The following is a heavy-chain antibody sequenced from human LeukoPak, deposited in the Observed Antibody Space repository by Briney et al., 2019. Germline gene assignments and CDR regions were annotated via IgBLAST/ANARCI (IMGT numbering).Heavy chain of an antibody. J-gene: IGHJ4*02. CDR3: ASLSYYDLSGYFY. D-gene: IGHD3-22*01. CDR2: INPNSGGT. V-gene: IGHV1-2*02. CDR1: GYPFIGNY. Sequence: VKVXXKASGYPFIGNYIHWVRQAPGQGLEWMGWINPNSGGTQYSQKFQGRVTLTRDTSITTGYMELSGLTSDDTAVYYCASLSYYDLSGYFYWGQGTLVTVSS.